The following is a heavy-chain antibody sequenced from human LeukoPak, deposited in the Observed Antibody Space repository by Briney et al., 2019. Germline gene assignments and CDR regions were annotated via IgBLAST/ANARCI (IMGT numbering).Heavy chain of an antibody. CDR1: GFTFSSYG. V-gene: IGHV3-33*01. Sequence: GGSLRLSCAASGFTFSSYGVHWVRQAPGKGLEWVAVIWYDGSNKYYADSVKGRFTISRDNSKNTLYLQMNSLRAEDTAVYYCARGSSSWDYYYYGMDVWGQGTTVTVSS. D-gene: IGHD6-13*01. CDR3: ARGSSSWDYYYYGMDV. J-gene: IGHJ6*02. CDR2: IWYDGSNK.